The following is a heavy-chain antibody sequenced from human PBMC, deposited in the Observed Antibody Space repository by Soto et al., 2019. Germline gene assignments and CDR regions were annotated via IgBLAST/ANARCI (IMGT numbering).Heavy chain of an antibody. Sequence: GGSLRLSCAASGFTFSSYAMSWVRQAPGKGLEWVSAISGSGGSTYYADSVKGRFTISRDNSKNTLYLQMNSLRAEDTAVYYCAKDIEGYCSGGSCFEDDVDYWGQGTLVTVSS. CDR3: AKDIEGYCSGGSCFEDDVDY. V-gene: IGHV3-23*01. CDR1: GFTFSSYA. D-gene: IGHD2-15*01. J-gene: IGHJ4*02. CDR2: ISGSGGST.